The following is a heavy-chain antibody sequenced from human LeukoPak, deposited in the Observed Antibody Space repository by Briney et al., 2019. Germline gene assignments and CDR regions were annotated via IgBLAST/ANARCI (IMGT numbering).Heavy chain of an antibody. CDR2: MNPNSGNT. Sequence: ASVKVSCKASGYTFTSYDINWVRHATGQGLELMGWMNPNSGNTGYAQKFRGRVTITRNTSISTAYMELSSLRSEDTAVYYCARGYSSSWYSYYYYYMDVWGKGTTVTVSS. J-gene: IGHJ6*03. V-gene: IGHV1-8*03. CDR1: GYTFTSYD. CDR3: ARGYSSSWYSYYYYYMDV. D-gene: IGHD6-13*01.